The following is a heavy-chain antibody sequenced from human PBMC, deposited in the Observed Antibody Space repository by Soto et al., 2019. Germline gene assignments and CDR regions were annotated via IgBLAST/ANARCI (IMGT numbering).Heavy chain of an antibody. CDR2: ISWNSGSI. CDR3: AKDHLYGPYGDYASGCFDY. J-gene: IGHJ4*02. CDR1: GFTFDDYA. V-gene: IGHV3-9*01. Sequence: GGSLRLSCAASGFTFDDYAMHWVRQAPGKGLEWVSGISWNSGSIGYADSVKGRFTISRDNAKNSLYLQMNSLRAEDTALYYCAKDHLYGPYGDYASGCFDYWGQGTLVTVSS. D-gene: IGHD4-17*01.